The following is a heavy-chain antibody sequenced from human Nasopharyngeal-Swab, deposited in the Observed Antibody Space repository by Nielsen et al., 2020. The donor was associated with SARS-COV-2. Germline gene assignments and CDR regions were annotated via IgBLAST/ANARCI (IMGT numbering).Heavy chain of an antibody. D-gene: IGHD2-15*01. CDR1: GFTFSSYW. J-gene: IGHJ6*02. CDR2: INNDGNST. Sequence: GESLKISCAASGFTFSSYWMHWVRQAPGKGLGWVARINNDGNSTTYADSVNGRFTISRDNAKNTLYLQMNRLGVEDTAVYFCVRDGGGFVVVVPATLYGMDVWGQGTTVTVSS. CDR3: VRDGGGFVVVVPATLYGMDV. V-gene: IGHV3-74*01.